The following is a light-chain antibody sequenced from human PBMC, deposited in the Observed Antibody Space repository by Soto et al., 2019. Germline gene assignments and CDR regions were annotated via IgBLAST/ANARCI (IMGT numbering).Light chain of an antibody. CDR2: KVS. CDR1: QSLVYIDGNTL. CDR3: MQGTHWPFT. J-gene: IGKJ3*01. V-gene: IGKV2-30*01. Sequence: EVVMTQSPLSLVVTPGQPASISCRSSQSLVYIDGNTLLNWFHQRPGQSPRRLIYKVSNRDSVVPYRFSGSGSGTDFTLKISRVEAEDVVVYYCMQGTHWPFTFGPGTKVVI.